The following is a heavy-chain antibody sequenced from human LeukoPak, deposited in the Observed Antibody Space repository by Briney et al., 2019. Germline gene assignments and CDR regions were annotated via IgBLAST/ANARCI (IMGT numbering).Heavy chain of an antibody. J-gene: IGHJ4*02. CDR2: ISGSGGST. CDR1: GFTFSSYA. CDR3: AKGPSGSYYATQFDY. Sequence: GGSLRLSCAASGFTFSSYAMSWVHQAPGKGLEWVSAISGSGGSTYYADSVKGRFTISRDNSKNTLYLQMNSLRAEDTAVYYCAKGPSGSYYATQFDYWGQGTLVTVSS. D-gene: IGHD1-26*01. V-gene: IGHV3-23*01.